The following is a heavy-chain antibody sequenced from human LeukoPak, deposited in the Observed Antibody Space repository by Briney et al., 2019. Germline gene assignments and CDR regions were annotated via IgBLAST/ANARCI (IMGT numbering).Heavy chain of an antibody. CDR2: IYSGGTT. CDR1: GLTVSSNY. Sequence: QPAGSRSLASVVSGLTVSSNYTSWVRQAPGNGLEWVSFIYSGGTTYYAGSVKGRFTISRHNSKNTLYLQMNSLRSEDTAVYYCAIGWLYDSTGYYPLGAFDIWGQGTMVTVSS. D-gene: IGHD3-22*01. V-gene: IGHV3-53*04. CDR3: AIGWLYDSTGYYPLGAFDI. J-gene: IGHJ3*02.